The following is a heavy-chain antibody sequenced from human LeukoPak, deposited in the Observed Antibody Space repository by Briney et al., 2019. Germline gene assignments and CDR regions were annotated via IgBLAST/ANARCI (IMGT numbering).Heavy chain of an antibody. J-gene: IGHJ2*01. D-gene: IGHD3-10*01. V-gene: IGHV3-23*01. CDR3: AKDRVQGSWYFDL. Sequence: GSLRLSCAASGFTFSTYAMTWVRQAPGKGLEWVSAITGGGVTTYYADSVNGRFTISRDNSKNTLYLHMNSLGADDTAVYYCAKDRVQGSWYFDLWGRGTLVTVSS. CDR2: ITGGGVTT. CDR1: GFTFSTYA.